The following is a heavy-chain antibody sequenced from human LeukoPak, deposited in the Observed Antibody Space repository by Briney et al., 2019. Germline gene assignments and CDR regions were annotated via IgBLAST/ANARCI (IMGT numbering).Heavy chain of an antibody. CDR3: ARDREYSSSSSLDY. Sequence: SVTVSCKASGYTFTNYAISWVRQAPGQGLEWMGRIIPILDTAKYAQKFQGRVTITADKSTSTAYMELSSLRYEDTAVYYCARDREYSSSSSLDYWGQGTLVTVSS. CDR2: IIPILDTA. CDR1: GYTFTNYA. D-gene: IGHD6-6*01. J-gene: IGHJ4*02. V-gene: IGHV1-69*04.